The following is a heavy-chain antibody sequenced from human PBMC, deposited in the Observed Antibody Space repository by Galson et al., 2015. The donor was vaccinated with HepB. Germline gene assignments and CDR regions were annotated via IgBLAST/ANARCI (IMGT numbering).Heavy chain of an antibody. Sequence: TLSLTCAVYGGSFSGYYWSWIRQPPGKGLEWIGEINHSGSTNYNPSLKSRVTISVDTSKNQFSLKLSSVTAADTAVYYCARGVVRPGWPYYYGMDVWGQGTTVTVSS. CDR2: INHSGST. D-gene: IGHD3-10*01. CDR3: ARGVVRPGWPYYYGMDV. J-gene: IGHJ6*02. CDR1: GGSFSGYY. V-gene: IGHV4-34*01.